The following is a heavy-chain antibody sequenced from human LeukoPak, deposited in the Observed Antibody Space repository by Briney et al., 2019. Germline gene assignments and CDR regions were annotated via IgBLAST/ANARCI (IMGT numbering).Heavy chain of an antibody. Sequence: GGSLRLSCAASGFTFSSYSMNWVRQAPGKGLEWVSSISSSSYIYYADSVKGRFTISRDNAKNSLYLQMNSLRAEDTAVYYCARDSSIVGFDYWGQGTLVTVSS. CDR2: ISSSSYI. CDR3: ARDSSIVGFDY. V-gene: IGHV3-21*01. J-gene: IGHJ4*02. D-gene: IGHD1-26*01. CDR1: GFTFSSYS.